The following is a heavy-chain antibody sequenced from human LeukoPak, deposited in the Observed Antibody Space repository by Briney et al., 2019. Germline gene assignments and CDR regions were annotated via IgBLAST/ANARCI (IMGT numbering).Heavy chain of an antibody. CDR1: GFTFSSYW. D-gene: IGHD2-21*02. J-gene: IGHJ4*02. CDR2: IWPDGINQ. CDR3: AKDCGGDCHVYC. V-gene: IGHV3-30*02. Sequence: GGSLRLSCAASGFTFSSYWMSWVRQAPAKGLDWVAAIWPDGINQDYADSVRGRFTISRDNSKNILYLQMNSLGAEDTALYYCAKDCGGDCHVYCWGQGTLVTVSS.